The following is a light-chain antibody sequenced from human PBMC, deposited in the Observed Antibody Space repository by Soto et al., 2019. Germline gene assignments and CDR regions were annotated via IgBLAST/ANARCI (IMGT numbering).Light chain of an antibody. CDR2: WAS. CDR3: QQYYSTLT. Sequence: DIVMTQAPDSLAVSLGERATINCKSSQSVLYNSNNKNYLAWYQQKPGQPPRLLIYWASTRESGVPDRFSGSVSGTEFTLTISSLQAEDVAVYYCQQYYSTLTFGGGTKVEIK. V-gene: IGKV4-1*01. CDR1: QSVLYNSNNKNY. J-gene: IGKJ4*01.